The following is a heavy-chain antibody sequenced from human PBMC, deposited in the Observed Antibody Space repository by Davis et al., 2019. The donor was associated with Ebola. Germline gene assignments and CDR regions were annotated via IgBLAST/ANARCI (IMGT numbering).Heavy chain of an antibody. CDR1: GFTFDDYA. V-gene: IGHV3-43*02. J-gene: IGHJ4*02. CDR2: ISGDGGST. D-gene: IGHD3-16*02. Sequence: PGGSLRLSCAASGFTFDDYAMHWVRQAPGKGLEWVSLISGDGGSTYYADSVKGRFTISRDNSKNSLYLQMNSLRTEDTALYYCAKDYDYVWGSYQFDYWGQGTLVTVSS. CDR3: AKDYDYVWGSYQFDY.